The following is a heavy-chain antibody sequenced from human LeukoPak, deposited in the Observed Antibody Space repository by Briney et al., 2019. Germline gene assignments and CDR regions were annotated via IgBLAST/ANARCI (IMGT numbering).Heavy chain of an antibody. CDR2: IYTSGST. CDR1: DGSISSYY. V-gene: IGHV4-4*07. J-gene: IGHJ5*02. D-gene: IGHD4-17*01. CDR3: ARDRRPYGEPRFNWFDP. Sequence: SETLSLTCTVSDGSISSYYWSWIRQPAGKGLEWIGRIYTSGSTNYNPSLKSRVTMSVDTSKNQFSLKLSSVTAADTAVYYCARDRRPYGEPRFNWFDPWGQGALVTVSS.